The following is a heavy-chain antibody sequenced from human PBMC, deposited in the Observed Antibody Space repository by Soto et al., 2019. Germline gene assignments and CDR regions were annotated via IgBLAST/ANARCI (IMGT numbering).Heavy chain of an antibody. D-gene: IGHD3-3*01. J-gene: IGHJ4*02. CDR2: IYWDDDK. Sequence: QITLNESGPTVVRPTETLTLTCRFSGFSLTTSGVSVGWIRQSPGKAPEWLALIYWDDDKRYSASLKSRLTITKDTSKNQVVLTVSDLDPTDTATYYCAHRVLRTVFGLVTTTAIYFDFWGQGTPVAVSS. V-gene: IGHV2-5*02. CDR3: AHRVLRTVFGLVTTTAIYFDF. CDR1: GFSLTTSGVS.